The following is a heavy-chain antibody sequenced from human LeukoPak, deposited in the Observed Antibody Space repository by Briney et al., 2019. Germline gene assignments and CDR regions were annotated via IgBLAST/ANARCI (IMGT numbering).Heavy chain of an antibody. Sequence: PSETLSLTCTVSGGSISSGNYYWSWIRQPAGKGLEWIGHIYTSGTTNYNPSLKSRVTISIRTSKKQFSLRLSSVTAADTAVYYCARVGGPLTIFDSSLWGQGTLVTVSS. V-gene: IGHV4-61*09. CDR3: ARVGGPLTIFDSSL. CDR1: GGSISSGNYY. J-gene: IGHJ4*02. CDR2: IYTSGTT. D-gene: IGHD3-3*01.